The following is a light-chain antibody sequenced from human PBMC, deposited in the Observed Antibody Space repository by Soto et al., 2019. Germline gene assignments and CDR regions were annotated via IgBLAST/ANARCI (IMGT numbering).Light chain of an antibody. CDR3: QQCFTIPYT. CDR1: QNIRNY. V-gene: IGKV1-39*01. Sequence: DIRMTQSPSSLSASVGDRVTITCRASQNIRNYLNWYQQRPGQAPNLLIHSVSTLRGGVPSSFSGSGSGTEFSHAISSLQPEYFATYHCQQCFTIPYTFGQGT. CDR2: SVS. J-gene: IGKJ2*01.